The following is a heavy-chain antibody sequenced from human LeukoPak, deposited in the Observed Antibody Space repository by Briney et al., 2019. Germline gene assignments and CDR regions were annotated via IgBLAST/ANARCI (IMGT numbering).Heavy chain of an antibody. CDR1: GFTVSNNY. Sequence: GGPPLPSCAASGFTVSNNYMSWVRPAPGKGLEWVSVIYSGGSTYYADSVKGRFTISRDNSKNTLYLQMNSLRAEDTAVYYCARESVYWGQGTLVTVSS. V-gene: IGHV3-66*01. CDR3: ARESVY. J-gene: IGHJ4*02. CDR2: IYSGGST.